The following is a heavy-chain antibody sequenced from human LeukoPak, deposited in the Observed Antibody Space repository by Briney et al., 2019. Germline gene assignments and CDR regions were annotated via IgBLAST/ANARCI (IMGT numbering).Heavy chain of an antibody. CDR2: ISYDGSNK. D-gene: IGHD5-24*01. Sequence: GRSLRLSCAASGFTFGSYGMHWVRQAPGKGLEWVAVISYDGSNKYYADSVKGRFTISRDNSKNTLYLQMNSLRAEDTAVYYCAAAMATHYFDYWGQGTLVTVSS. J-gene: IGHJ4*02. CDR3: AAAMATHYFDY. CDR1: GFTFGSYG. V-gene: IGHV3-30*03.